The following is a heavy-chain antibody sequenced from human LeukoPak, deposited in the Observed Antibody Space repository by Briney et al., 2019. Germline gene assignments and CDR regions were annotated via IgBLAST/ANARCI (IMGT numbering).Heavy chain of an antibody. Sequence: ASETLSLTCAVYGGSFSGYYWSWIRQPPGKGLEWIGEINHSGSTNYNPSLKSRVTISVDTSKNQFSLKLSSVTAADTAVYYCASKPADYGGNTSPFDYWGQGTLVTVSS. D-gene: IGHD4-23*01. CDR1: GGSFSGYY. V-gene: IGHV4-34*01. CDR3: ASKPADYGGNTSPFDY. CDR2: INHSGST. J-gene: IGHJ4*02.